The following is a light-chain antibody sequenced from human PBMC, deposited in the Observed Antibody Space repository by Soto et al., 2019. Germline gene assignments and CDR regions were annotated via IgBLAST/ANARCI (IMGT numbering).Light chain of an antibody. J-gene: IGLJ2*01. Sequence: QSVLTQPPSVSGAPGQRVTISCTGSSSNIGAGYDVHWYQQLPGTAPKLLIYGNSNRPSGVPDRFSGSKSGTSASLAITGLQAEDEADYYCQSYDSLLNGVIFGGGTQLTVL. CDR3: QSYDSLLNGVI. CDR2: GNS. V-gene: IGLV1-40*01. CDR1: SSNIGAGYD.